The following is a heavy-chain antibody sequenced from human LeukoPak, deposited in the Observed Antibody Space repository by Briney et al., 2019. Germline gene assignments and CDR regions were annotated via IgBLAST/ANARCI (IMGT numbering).Heavy chain of an antibody. CDR3: ARPAGTYDYSYGMDV. Sequence: GRSLRLSCAASGFTFSSYGMHWVRQAPGKGLEWVAVISYDGSDKYYADSVKGRFTISRDNSKNTLYLQMNSPRAEDTAVYYCARPAGTYDYSYGMDVWGQGTTVTVSS. V-gene: IGHV3-30-3*01. CDR1: GFTFSSYG. CDR2: ISYDGSDK. J-gene: IGHJ6*02. D-gene: IGHD6-19*01.